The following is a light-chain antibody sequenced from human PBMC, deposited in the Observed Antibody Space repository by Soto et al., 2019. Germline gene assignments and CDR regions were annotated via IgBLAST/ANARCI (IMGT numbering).Light chain of an antibody. J-gene: IGLJ2*01. CDR3: SSYTRSNSVV. Sequence: QSALTQPASVSGSPGQSITISCSGSSSDVGGYNFVSWYQQHPGKAPKLLIYDVTIRPSGISDRFSGSKSGNTASLTISGLQAEDEADYYCSSYTRSNSVVFGGGTKLTVL. V-gene: IGLV2-14*03. CDR1: SSDVGGYNF. CDR2: DVT.